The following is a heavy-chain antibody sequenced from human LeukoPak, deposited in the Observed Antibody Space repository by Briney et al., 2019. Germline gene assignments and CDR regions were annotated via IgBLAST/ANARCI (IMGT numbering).Heavy chain of an antibody. CDR1: GFTFSSYT. J-gene: IGHJ4*02. CDR3: AKGAEGGYDY. V-gene: IGHV3-23*01. Sequence: GGSLRLSCAASGFTFSSYTMTWVRQAPGKGLEWVSAISGRGGDTYYADSMKDRFTISRDNSKNTLYLQMNSLRAEDTALYYCAKGAEGGYDYWGQGTLVTVSS. D-gene: IGHD5-12*01. CDR2: ISGRGGDT.